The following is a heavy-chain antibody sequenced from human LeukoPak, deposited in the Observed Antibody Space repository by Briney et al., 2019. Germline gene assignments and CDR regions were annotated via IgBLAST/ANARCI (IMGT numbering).Heavy chain of an antibody. CDR3: ARGVLDYDILTGGTSWFDP. V-gene: IGHV1-18*01. J-gene: IGHJ5*02. CDR2: ISAYNGNT. D-gene: IGHD3-9*01. Sequence: GSSVKLSCKASGYTCTSYGISWVRQAPGQGLGWMGWISAYNGNTNYAQKPHGRVTMTTDTSTSTAYFQLRSLRSDDTAVDYCARGVLDYDILTGGTSWFDPWGQGTLVTVSS. CDR1: GYTCTSYG.